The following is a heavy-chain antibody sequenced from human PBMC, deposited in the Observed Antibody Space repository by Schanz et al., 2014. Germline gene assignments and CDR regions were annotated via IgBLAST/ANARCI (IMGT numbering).Heavy chain of an antibody. CDR2: LSGSDGST. CDR3: AKDPSHGDYDYYFDY. V-gene: IGHV3-23*01. Sequence: EVQLLDSGGGLVQPGGSLRLSCAASGFTFSTYAMSWVRQAPGKGLEWVSALSGSDGSTYYADSVRGRFTISRDNSKNTLYLQMNTLRAEDTAVYYCAKDPSHGDYDYYFDYWGQGTLVTVSS. CDR1: GFTFSTYA. J-gene: IGHJ4*02. D-gene: IGHD3-22*01.